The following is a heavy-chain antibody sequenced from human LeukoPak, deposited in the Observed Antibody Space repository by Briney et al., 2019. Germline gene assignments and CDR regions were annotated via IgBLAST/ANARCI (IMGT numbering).Heavy chain of an antibody. CDR3: AKSIATREDY. CDR1: GFTLSSNW. Sequence: GGSLRLSCAASGFTLSSNWMHWVRQAPGKGLVWVSRINSDGSSTSYADSVKGRFTISRDNAKNTLYLQMNSLRAEDTAVYYCAKSIATREDYWGQGTLVTVSS. CDR2: INSDGSST. D-gene: IGHD6-6*01. V-gene: IGHV3-74*01. J-gene: IGHJ4*02.